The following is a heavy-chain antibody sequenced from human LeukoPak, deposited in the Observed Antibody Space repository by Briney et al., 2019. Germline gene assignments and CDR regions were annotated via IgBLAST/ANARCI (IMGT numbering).Heavy chain of an antibody. Sequence: PGGSLRLSCTASGFPFIEYSMNWVRQAPGKGLEWVSAISGSGGSTYYADSVKGRFTISRDNSKNTLYLQMNSLRAEDTAVYYCARDRPNNWFDPWGQGTLVTVSS. CDR1: GFPFIEYS. J-gene: IGHJ5*02. V-gene: IGHV3-23*01. CDR2: ISGSGGST. CDR3: ARDRPNNWFDP.